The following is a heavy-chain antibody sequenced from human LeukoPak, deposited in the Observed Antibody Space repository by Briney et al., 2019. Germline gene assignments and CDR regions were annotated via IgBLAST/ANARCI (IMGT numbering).Heavy chain of an antibody. CDR3: ARGWYYDILTYYMDV. J-gene: IGHJ6*03. CDR2: INPNSGGT. Sequence: ASVKVSCKASGYTFTGYYMHWVRQAPGQGLEWMGWINPNSGGTNYAQKFQGRVTMTRDTSISTAYMELSSLRSEDTAVYYCARGWYYDILTYYMDVWGKGTTVTVSS. D-gene: IGHD3-9*01. CDR1: GYTFTGYY. V-gene: IGHV1-2*02.